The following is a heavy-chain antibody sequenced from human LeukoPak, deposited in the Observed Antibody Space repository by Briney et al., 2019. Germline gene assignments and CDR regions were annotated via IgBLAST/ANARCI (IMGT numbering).Heavy chain of an antibody. CDR3: ARAGGSVGWYGTIDS. CDR2: LYTSGTT. D-gene: IGHD6-19*01. Sequence: SETLSLTCTVSGGSISSGSYYWTWIRQPAGRGLEWIGHLYTSGTTSYNPSLQSRVTISADTSKHQFSLRLTSVTAADTAVYYCARAGGSVGWYGTIDSWGQGTLVTVSS. CDR1: GGSISSGSYY. J-gene: IGHJ4*02. V-gene: IGHV4-61*09.